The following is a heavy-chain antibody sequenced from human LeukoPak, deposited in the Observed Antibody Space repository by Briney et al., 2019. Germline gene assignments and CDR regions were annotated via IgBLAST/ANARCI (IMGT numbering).Heavy chain of an antibody. V-gene: IGHV4-38-2*02. CDR2: IYHSGST. CDR3: ARGYSHGFDY. CDR1: GYSISSGYY. Sequence: SETLSLTCTVSGYSISSGYYWGWIRQPPGKGLEWIGSIYHSGSTYYNPSLKSRVTISVDTSKNQFSLKLSSVTAADTAVYYCARGYSHGFDYWGQGTLVTVSS. D-gene: IGHD5-18*01. J-gene: IGHJ4*02.